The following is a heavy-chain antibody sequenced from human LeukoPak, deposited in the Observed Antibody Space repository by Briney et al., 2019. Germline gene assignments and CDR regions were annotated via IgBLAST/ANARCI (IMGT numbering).Heavy chain of an antibody. CDR1: GYTFINNW. D-gene: IGHD3-10*01. V-gene: IGHV1-46*01. J-gene: IGHJ5*02. CDR3: ARDNSVGGIAWWFDP. Sequence: ASVKVSCKASGYTFINNWMHWARQAPGQGLEWVGLINPTGSRTLYAQKFQGRVTMTRDMSTSTDYMELSSLGSEDTAIYYCARDNSVGGIAWWFDPWGQGTLVTVSS. CDR2: INPTGSRT.